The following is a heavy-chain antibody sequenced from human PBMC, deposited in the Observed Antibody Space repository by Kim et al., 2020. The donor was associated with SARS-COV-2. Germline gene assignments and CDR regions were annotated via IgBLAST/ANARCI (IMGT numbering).Heavy chain of an antibody. CDR1: GDSIGSYY. Sequence: SETLSLTCTVSGDSIGSYYWYWIRQPPGKGLEWIGYITYSGSTSYNPSLKSRVSISVDTSKNQFSLSLRSVTAADTAIYYCGRGDPLLNYYYGVDVWGQGATV. D-gene: IGHD3-9*01. CDR2: ITYSGST. J-gene: IGHJ6*02. V-gene: IGHV4-59*13. CDR3: GRGDPLLNYYYGVDV.